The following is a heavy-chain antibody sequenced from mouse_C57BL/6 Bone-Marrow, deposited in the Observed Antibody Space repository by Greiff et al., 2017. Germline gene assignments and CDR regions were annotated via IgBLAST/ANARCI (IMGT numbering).Heavy chain of an antibody. V-gene: IGHV1-52*01. CDR2: IDPSDSET. J-gene: IGHJ3*01. D-gene: IGHD2-5*01. CDR1: GYTFTSYW. Sequence: QVQLKQPGAELVRPGSSVKLSCKASGYTFTSYWMHWVKQRPIQGLEWIGNIDPSDSETHYNQKFKDKATLTVDKSSSTAYMQLSSLTSEDSAVYYCARDYSNYWAYWGQGTLVTVSA. CDR3: ARDYSNYWAY.